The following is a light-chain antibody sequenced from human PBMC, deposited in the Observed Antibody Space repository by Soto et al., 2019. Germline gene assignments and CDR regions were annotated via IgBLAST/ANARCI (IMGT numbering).Light chain of an antibody. J-gene: IGLJ2*01. CDR2: EGS. Sequence: QSVLTQPASVSGSPGQSITISCTGTNSDVGSYNFVSWYQHHPGKAPKVMIYEGSKRPSGVSNRFSGSKSGNTASLTISGLQAEDEADYYCCSYAGSSTSVVFGGGTKLTVL. CDR1: NSDVGSYNF. CDR3: CSYAGSSTSVV. V-gene: IGLV2-23*01.